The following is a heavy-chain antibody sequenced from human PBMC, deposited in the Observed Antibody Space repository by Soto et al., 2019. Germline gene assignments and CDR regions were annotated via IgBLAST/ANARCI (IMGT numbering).Heavy chain of an antibody. V-gene: IGHV3-30*18. CDR1: GFTFSAFG. CDR3: AKTITTVGVSSTGRGALLDN. J-gene: IGHJ4*02. Sequence: QVQLVESGGGVVQPGRSLRLSCAASGFTFSAFGMHWVRQAPGKGLEWVAVITNDGNSEHYADSVKGRFTISRDNSKKTFYLQMNSLSFEATAVYYCAKTITTVGVSSTGRGALLDNWGQGILVSVSS. CDR2: ITNDGNSE. D-gene: IGHD3-3*01.